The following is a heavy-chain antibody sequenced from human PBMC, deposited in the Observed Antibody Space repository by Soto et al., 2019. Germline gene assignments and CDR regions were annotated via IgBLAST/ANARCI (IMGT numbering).Heavy chain of an antibody. CDR2: INHSGST. D-gene: IGHD3-3*01. CDR1: GVSFSGYY. V-gene: IGHV4-34*01. J-gene: IGHJ5*02. CDR3: ARVRSPHDDFWIGYYVRNWFDP. Sequence: SATLSLTCAVYGVSFSGYYWSWICQPLWKGLEWIGEINHSGSTNYNPSLKSRVTISVDTSKNQFSLKLSSVTAADTAVYYCARVRSPHDDFWIGYYVRNWFDPRGQGTLVTVDS.